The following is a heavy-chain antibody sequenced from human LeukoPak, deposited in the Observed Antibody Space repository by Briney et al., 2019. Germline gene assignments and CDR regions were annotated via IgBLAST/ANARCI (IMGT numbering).Heavy chain of an antibody. J-gene: IGHJ3*02. D-gene: IGHD3-22*01. CDR2: IRYDGSNK. Sequence: GGSLRLSCAASGFTFSSYGMHWVRQAPGKGLEWVAFIRYDGSNKYYADSVKGRFTISRDNSKNTLYLQMNCLRAEDTAVYYCAKDYLRVVVIANDAFDIWGQGTMVTVSS. V-gene: IGHV3-30*02. CDR1: GFTFSSYG. CDR3: AKDYLRVVVIANDAFDI.